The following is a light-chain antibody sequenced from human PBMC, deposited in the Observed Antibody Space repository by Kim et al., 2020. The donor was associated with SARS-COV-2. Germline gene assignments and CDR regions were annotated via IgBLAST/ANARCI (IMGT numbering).Light chain of an antibody. CDR2: ANN. CDR1: SSNIGKNY. V-gene: IGLV1-51*01. Sequence: GQNVTISCPGSSSNIGKNYVACYQQLPKTAPKLLIYANNQRPSGIPDRFSGSKSGTSATLGITGLQTGDEADYYCGTWDSSLSAVVFGGGTQLTVL. CDR3: GTWDSSLSAVV. J-gene: IGLJ2*01.